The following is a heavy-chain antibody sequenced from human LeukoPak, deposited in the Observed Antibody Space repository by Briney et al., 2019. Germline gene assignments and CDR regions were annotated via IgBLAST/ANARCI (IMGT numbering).Heavy chain of an antibody. CDR2: ISYDENNE. Sequence: GKSLRLSCAASGFTFSDFAMHWVRQPPGRGLEWVALISYDENNEFYADSVKGRFTISRDNSKDTLYLQLNSLSVEDTAVYYCARDRGDYYAATGYFYGPPDYWGQGTLVTVSS. V-gene: IGHV3-30*01. J-gene: IGHJ4*02. CDR3: ARDRGDYYAATGYFYGPPDY. CDR1: GFTFSDFA. D-gene: IGHD3-22*01.